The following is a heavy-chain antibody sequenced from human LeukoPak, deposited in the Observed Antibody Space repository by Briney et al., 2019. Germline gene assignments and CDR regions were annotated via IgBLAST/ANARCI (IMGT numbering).Heavy chain of an antibody. CDR2: ISSSGTYI. D-gene: IGHD1-1*01. CDR1: GFTFNSYT. CDR3: AREMELDY. V-gene: IGHV3-21*01. Sequence: KAGGSLRLSCAASGFTFNSYTMNWVRQAQGKGLEWVSSISSSGTYIYYADSLKGRFTISRDNAENSLYLQMNSLRAEDTAVYYCAREMELDYWGQGTLVTVSS. J-gene: IGHJ4*02.